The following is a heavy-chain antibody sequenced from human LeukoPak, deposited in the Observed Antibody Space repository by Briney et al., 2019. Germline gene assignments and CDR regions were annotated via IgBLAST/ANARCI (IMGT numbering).Heavy chain of an antibody. D-gene: IGHD3-10*01. CDR1: GFTFNIYA. J-gene: IGHJ3*02. CDR2: MCGSAGCT. CDR3: ARENLWFGELYGDAFDI. Sequence: GGSLRLSCAASGFTFNIYAMSWVRQAPGKGLEWVASMCGSAGCTYYADSVKGRFTISRDNAKNSLYLQMNSLRAEDTAVYYCARENLWFGELYGDAFDIWGQGTMVTVSS. V-gene: IGHV3-23*01.